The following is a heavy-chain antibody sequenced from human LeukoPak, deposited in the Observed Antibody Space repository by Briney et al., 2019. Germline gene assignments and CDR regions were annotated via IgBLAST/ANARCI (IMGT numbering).Heavy chain of an antibody. J-gene: IGHJ5*02. CDR3: AKLAELVVTNNWFDP. CDR2: ISGSGGST. D-gene: IGHD2-15*01. Sequence: GGSLRLSCAASGFTFRSYPMNWVRQAPGKGLEWVSTISGSGGSTYYADSVKGRFTISRDNSKNTLYLQMNTLTIEDTAVYYCAKLAELVVTNNWFDPWGQGTLVTVSS. CDR1: GFTFRSYP. V-gene: IGHV3-23*01.